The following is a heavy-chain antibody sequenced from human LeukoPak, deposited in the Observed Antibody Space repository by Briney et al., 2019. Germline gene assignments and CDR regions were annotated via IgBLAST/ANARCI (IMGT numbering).Heavy chain of an antibody. CDR2: INHSGST. J-gene: IGHJ4*02. CDR3: ARVTSRSPGY. Sequence: SETLSLTCAVYGGSLSGYYWSWIRQPPGKGLEWIGEINHSGSTNYNPSLKSRVTISVDMSKNQFSLKLSSVTAADTAVYYCARVTSRSPGYWGQGTLVTVSS. D-gene: IGHD1-26*01. V-gene: IGHV4-34*01. CDR1: GGSLSGYY.